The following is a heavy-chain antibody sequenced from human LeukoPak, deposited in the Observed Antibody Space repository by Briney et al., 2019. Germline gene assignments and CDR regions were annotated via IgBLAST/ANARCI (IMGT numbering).Heavy chain of an antibody. CDR1: GGSFSGYY. Sequence: SETLSLTCAVYGGSFSGYYWSWIRQPPGKGLEWIGEINHSGSTNYNPSLKSRVTISVDTSKNQFSLKLSSVTAADTAVYYCAGRGYCSSTSCYTGSYYYYYYMDVWGKGTTVTVSS. D-gene: IGHD2-2*02. J-gene: IGHJ6*03. CDR2: INHSGST. V-gene: IGHV4-34*01. CDR3: AGRGYCSSTSCYTGSYYYYYYMDV.